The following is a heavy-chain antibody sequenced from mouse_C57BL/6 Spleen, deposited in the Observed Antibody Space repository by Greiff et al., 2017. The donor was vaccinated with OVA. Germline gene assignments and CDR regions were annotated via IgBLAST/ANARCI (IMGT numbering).Heavy chain of an antibody. CDR1: GYTFTSYW. Sequence: QVQLQQPGAELVKPGASVKLSCKASGYTFTSYWMQWVKQRPGQGLEWIGEIDPSDSYTTSIQKFKGKATLTVDTSSSTAYMQLSSLTSEDSAVYYCARTLTGKRTWFAYWGQGTLVTVSA. CDR3: ARTLTGKRTWFAY. J-gene: IGHJ3*01. CDR2: IDPSDSYT. V-gene: IGHV1-50*01. D-gene: IGHD4-1*01.